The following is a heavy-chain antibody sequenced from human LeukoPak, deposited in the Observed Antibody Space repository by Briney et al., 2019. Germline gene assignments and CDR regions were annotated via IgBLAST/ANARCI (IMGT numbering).Heavy chain of an antibody. CDR2: INPSGGST. V-gene: IGHV1-46*01. CDR1: GYTFTSYY. Sequence: GASVKLSCKASGYTFTSYYMHWVRQAPGQGLEWMGIINPSGGSTTYAQKFQGRVTMTRDMSTSTVYMELSSLRSEDTAVYYCARTIFGVVIPHFDYWGQGTLVTVSS. D-gene: IGHD3-3*01. J-gene: IGHJ4*02. CDR3: ARTIFGVVIPHFDY.